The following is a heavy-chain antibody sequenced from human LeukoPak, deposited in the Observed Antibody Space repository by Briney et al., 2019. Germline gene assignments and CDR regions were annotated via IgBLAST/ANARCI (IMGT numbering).Heavy chain of an antibody. Sequence: SETLPLTCTVSGGSISSSSYYWGWIRQPPGKGLEWIGSIYYSGSTYYNPSLKSRVTISVDTSKNQFSLKLSSVTAADTAVYYCARQKAYYDILTGYYPRREVDYWGQGTLVTVSS. D-gene: IGHD3-9*01. J-gene: IGHJ4*02. CDR3: ARQKAYYDILTGYYPRREVDY. CDR2: IYYSGST. V-gene: IGHV4-39*01. CDR1: GGSISSSSYY.